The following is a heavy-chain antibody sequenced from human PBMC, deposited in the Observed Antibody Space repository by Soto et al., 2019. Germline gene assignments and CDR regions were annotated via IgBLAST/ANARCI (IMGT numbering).Heavy chain of an antibody. V-gene: IGHV3-21*01. CDR1: GFTFSSYS. CDR3: ARLLSNYDILTGDYYYYYGMDV. Sequence: PGGSLRLSCAVSGFTFSSYSMNWVRQAPGKGLEWVSSISSSSGSIYYADSMKGRFTISRDNAKNSLYLQMNSLRAEDTAVYYCARLLSNYDILTGDYYYYYGMDVWGQGTTVTVSS. D-gene: IGHD3-9*01. CDR2: ISSSSGSI. J-gene: IGHJ6*02.